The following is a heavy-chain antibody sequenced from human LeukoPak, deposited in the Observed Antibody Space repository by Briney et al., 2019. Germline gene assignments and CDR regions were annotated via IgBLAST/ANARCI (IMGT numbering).Heavy chain of an antibody. J-gene: IGHJ4*02. CDR1: GYTFTGYY. CDR3: ARHPYEYQLLHPSGFDY. V-gene: IGHV1-2*06. D-gene: IGHD2-2*02. CDR2: INPNSGGT. Sequence: ASVKVSCKASGYTFTGYYMHWVRQAPGQGLEWMGRINPNSGGTNYAQKFQGRVTMTRDTSISTAYMELSRLRSDDTAVYYCARHPYEYQLLHPSGFDYWGQGTLVTVSS.